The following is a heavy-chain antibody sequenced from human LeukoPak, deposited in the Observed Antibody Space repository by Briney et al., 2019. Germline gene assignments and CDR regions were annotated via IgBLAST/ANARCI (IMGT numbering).Heavy chain of an antibody. CDR1: GFSFRSYG. V-gene: IGHV3-30*02. CDR2: IRYDGSNE. Sequence: GGSLRLSCAASGFSFRSYGMHWVRQAPGKGLEWVAFIRYDGSNEYYPDSVKGRFTISRDNSKNTLYLQMNSLRAEDTAVYYCAKCDSSGYRAYYDYYMDVWGKGTTVTISS. CDR3: AKCDSSGYRAYYDYYMDV. D-gene: IGHD3-22*01. J-gene: IGHJ6*03.